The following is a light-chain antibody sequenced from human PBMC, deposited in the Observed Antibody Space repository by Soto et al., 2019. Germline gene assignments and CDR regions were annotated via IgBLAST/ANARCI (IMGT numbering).Light chain of an antibody. J-gene: IGLJ1*01. CDR2: EGN. V-gene: IGLV2-14*02. Sequence: QSALTQPASVSGSPGQSITISCTGSSSDVGSYNLVSWYQQYPGKAPKLMIFEGNKRPSGVSNRFSGSKSGNTASLTISGLQAEDEADYYCSSYTSSSTFYVFGTGTKLTVL. CDR1: SSDVGSYNL. CDR3: SSYTSSSTFYV.